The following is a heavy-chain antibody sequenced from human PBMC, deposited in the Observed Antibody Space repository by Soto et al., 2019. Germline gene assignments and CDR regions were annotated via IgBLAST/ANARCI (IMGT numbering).Heavy chain of an antibody. CDR3: AREEGYYYDSSGYYCLGAFDI. Sequence: GGSLRLSCAASGFSISSYAMNWVRQASGKGLEWVSVIFSGGSTYYADSVKGRFTISRDNSKNTLYLQMNSLRAEDTAVYYCAREEGYYYDSSGYYCLGAFDIWGQGTMVTVSS. CDR1: GFSISSYA. J-gene: IGHJ3*02. CDR2: IFSGGST. D-gene: IGHD3-22*01. V-gene: IGHV3-23*03.